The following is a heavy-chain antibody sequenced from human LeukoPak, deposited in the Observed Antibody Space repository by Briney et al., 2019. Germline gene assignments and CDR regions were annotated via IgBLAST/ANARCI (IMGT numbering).Heavy chain of an antibody. CDR2: INLNNGDI. V-gene: IGHV1-2*02. Sequence: ASVTVSCKASGYSFTQYYMHWVRQAPGQGLEWMGWINLNNGDIKSAQKFQGRVTITMDTPITTVYMEVSGLTSDDTAIYYCARADRLHGGPYLIGPWGQGTLVTVSS. CDR3: ARADRLHGGPYLIGP. J-gene: IGHJ5*02. CDR1: GYSFTQYY. D-gene: IGHD2-21*01.